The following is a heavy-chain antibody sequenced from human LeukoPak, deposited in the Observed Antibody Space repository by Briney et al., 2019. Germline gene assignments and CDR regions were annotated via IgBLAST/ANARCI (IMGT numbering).Heavy chain of an antibody. CDR2: INHSGST. Sequence: SETLSLTCAVYGGSFSGYYWSWIRQPPGKGLEWIGEINHSGSTNYNPSLKSRVTISVDTSKNQFSLKLSSVTAADTAMYYCARSMAPAGRWDYWGQGILVTVSS. D-gene: IGHD6-13*01. CDR3: ARSMAPAGRWDY. CDR1: GGSFSGYY. V-gene: IGHV4-34*01. J-gene: IGHJ4*02.